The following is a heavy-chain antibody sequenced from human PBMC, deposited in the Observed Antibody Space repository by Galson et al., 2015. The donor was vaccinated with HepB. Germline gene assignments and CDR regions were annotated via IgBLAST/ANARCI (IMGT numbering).Heavy chain of an antibody. CDR2: SSYDGSKK. V-gene: IGHV3-30*03. Sequence: SLRLSCAASGFTLNTYGMHWVRQAPGKGLEWVAASSYDGSKKDYADSVNGRFTISRDNSKNSLYLQMNSLRAEDTAVYYCATGGSTSGVLLGLGCWGQGTLVTVSS. D-gene: IGHD3-16*01. CDR1: GFTLNTYG. CDR3: ATGGSTSGVLLGLGC. J-gene: IGHJ4*02.